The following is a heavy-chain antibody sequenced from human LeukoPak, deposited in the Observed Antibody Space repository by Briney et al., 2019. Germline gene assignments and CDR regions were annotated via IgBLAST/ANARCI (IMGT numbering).Heavy chain of an antibody. D-gene: IGHD2-2*01. J-gene: IGHJ4*02. CDR3: ARYCTSTTCILRGFYY. CDR2: IYHTGSA. CDR1: GYSFSSGYY. V-gene: IGHV4-38-2*01. Sequence: PSETLSLTCSVSGYSFSSGYYWGWIRQPPGKGLEWIANIYHTGSAHYNPSLKSRVTISVDTSKNQFSLKLSCVTAADTAVYYCARYCTSTTCILRGFYYWGQGTLVTVSS.